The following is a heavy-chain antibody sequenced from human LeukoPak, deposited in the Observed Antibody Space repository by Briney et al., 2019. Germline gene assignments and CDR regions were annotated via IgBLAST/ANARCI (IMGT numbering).Heavy chain of an antibody. V-gene: IGHV3-74*01. CDR1: TFTFSSDW. CDR3: ARDFNYCSSGSCYDVYDM. CDR2: INPDGSDT. Sequence: GGSLRLSCAASTFTFSSDWMHWVRQAPGKGLMWVSRINPDGSDTRYADSVRGRFTNSRDNAKNTLYLQMNSLRAEDTAVYYCARDFNYCSSGSCYDVYDMWGQGTMVTVSS. J-gene: IGHJ3*02. D-gene: IGHD2-15*01.